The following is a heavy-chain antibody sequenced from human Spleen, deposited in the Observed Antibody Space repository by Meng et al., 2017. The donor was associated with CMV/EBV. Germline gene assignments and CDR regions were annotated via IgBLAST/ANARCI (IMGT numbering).Heavy chain of an antibody. Sequence: GGSLRLSCAASGFAFRSYWIHWVRQCPGKGLVWVARVNGDGSSTSYADSVKGRFTISRDNTKNTVSLQMNGLRAEDTAVYYCARGNQVWGQGTLVTVSS. V-gene: IGHV3-74*01. CDR3: ARGNQV. J-gene: IGHJ4*02. CDR2: VNGDGSST. D-gene: IGHD1-14*01. CDR1: GFAFRSYW.